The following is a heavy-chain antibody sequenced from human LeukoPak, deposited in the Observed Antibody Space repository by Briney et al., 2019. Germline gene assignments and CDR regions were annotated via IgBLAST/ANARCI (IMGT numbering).Heavy chain of an antibody. J-gene: IGHJ4*02. V-gene: IGHV4-39*01. CDR1: GDSIKTCSYY. D-gene: IGHD3-22*01. CDR2: VYYSGST. CDR3: ARHYSSGYELDVDY. Sequence: PSETLSLTCTVSGDSIKTCSYYWGRNPQAPGKGLEWIGSVYYSGSTYYNPSLKSRLNISVDTSKNQFSLNLSSVTAADTAVYFCARHYSSGYELDVDYWGQGTLVTVSS.